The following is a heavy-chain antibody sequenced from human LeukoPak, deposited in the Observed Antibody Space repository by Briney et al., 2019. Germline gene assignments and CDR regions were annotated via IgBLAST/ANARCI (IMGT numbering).Heavy chain of an antibody. CDR2: INTSGAT. Sequence: SETLSLTCTVSGASMSNSFWSWIRQPAGKGLEWIGRINTSGATNYNPSLKSQVTLSVATSNNPFSLPLTSVTAADTALYYCARAPSGCGGTCSFDSWGQGPLVTVSS. D-gene: IGHD2-15*01. V-gene: IGHV4-4*07. CDR1: GASMSNSF. J-gene: IGHJ4*02. CDR3: ARAPSGCGGTCSFDS.